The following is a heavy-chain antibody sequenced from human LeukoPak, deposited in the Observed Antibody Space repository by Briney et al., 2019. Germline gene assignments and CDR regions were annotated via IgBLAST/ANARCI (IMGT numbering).Heavy chain of an antibody. CDR3: ASTVTTSTAWYFDL. Sequence: SETLSLTCTVSGGSVSSGTYYWSWIRQPPGKGLEWIGYMSYSGSTNHNSSLESRVTISVDTSKNQFSLKLSSVTAADTAVYYCASTVTTSTAWYFDLWGRGTLVTVSS. CDR1: GGSVSSGTYY. J-gene: IGHJ2*01. D-gene: IGHD4-17*01. V-gene: IGHV4-61*01. CDR2: MSYSGST.